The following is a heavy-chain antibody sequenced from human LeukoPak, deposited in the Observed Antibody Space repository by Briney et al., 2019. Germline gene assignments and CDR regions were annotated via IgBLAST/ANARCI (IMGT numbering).Heavy chain of an antibody. J-gene: IGHJ5*02. CDR2: ISAYNGNT. D-gene: IGHD5-24*01. CDR3: ARVPEMATIPNWFDP. V-gene: IGHV1-18*01. CDR1: GYTFTSYG. Sequence: ASVKVSCKASGYTFTSYGISWVRQAPGQGLEWMGWISAYNGNTNYAQKLQGRVTMTIDTSTSTAYMELRSLRSDDTAVYYCARVPEMATIPNWFDPWGQGTLVTVSS.